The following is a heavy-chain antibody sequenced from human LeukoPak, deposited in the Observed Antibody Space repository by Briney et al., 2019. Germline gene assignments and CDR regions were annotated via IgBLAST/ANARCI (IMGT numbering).Heavy chain of an antibody. D-gene: IGHD3-10*01. CDR2: IYSGGST. V-gene: IGHV3-53*01. CDR1: GFTVSSNY. J-gene: IGHJ6*03. CDR3: ASGSGSYRTPYYYMDV. Sequence: TGGYLRLSCAASGFTVSSNYMSWVRQAPGKGLEWVSVIYSGGSTYYADSVKGRFTISRDNSKNTLYLQMNSLRAEDTAVYYCASGSGSYRTPYYYMDVWGTGTTVTVSS.